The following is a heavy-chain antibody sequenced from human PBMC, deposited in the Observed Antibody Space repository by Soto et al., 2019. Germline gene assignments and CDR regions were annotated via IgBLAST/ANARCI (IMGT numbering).Heavy chain of an antibody. J-gene: IGHJ6*02. CDR2: IGGSGGYI. V-gene: IGHV3-21*01. Sequence: GGSLRLSCAVSGFTFSSYSMNWVRQAPGKGLEWVSSIGGSGGYIYYADSVKGRFTISRDNTKNSLYLQMNSLRAEDTALYYCARDRSYSLDVWGQGTTVTSP. CDR3: ARDRSYSLDV. CDR1: GFTFSSYS.